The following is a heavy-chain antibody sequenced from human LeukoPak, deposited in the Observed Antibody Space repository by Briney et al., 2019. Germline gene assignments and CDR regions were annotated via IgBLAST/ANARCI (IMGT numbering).Heavy chain of an antibody. CDR1: GFTFSSYA. CDR2: ISGSGGST. V-gene: IGHV3-23*01. CDR3: AKGPYYYDSSDAFDI. J-gene: IGHJ3*02. Sequence: GGSLRLSCAASGFTFSSYAMSWVRQAPGKGLEWVSAISGSGGSTYYADSVKGRFTISRDNSKNTLFPQMNSLRAEDTAVYYCAKGPYYYDSSDAFDIWGQGTMVTVSS. D-gene: IGHD3-22*01.